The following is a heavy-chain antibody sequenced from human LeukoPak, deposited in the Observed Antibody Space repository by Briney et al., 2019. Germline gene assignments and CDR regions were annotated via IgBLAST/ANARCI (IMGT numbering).Heavy chain of an antibody. CDR3: ARLSTVVTHYYYGMDV. CDR2: IYYSGST. V-gene: IGHV4-59*08. CDR1: GGSISSYY. J-gene: IGHJ6*02. Sequence: SETLSLTCTVSGGSISSYYWSWIRQPPGKGLEWIGYIYYSGSTNYNPSLKSRVTISVDTSKNQFSLKLSSVTAADTAVYYCARLSTVVTHYYYGMDVWGQGTTVTVSS. D-gene: IGHD4-23*01.